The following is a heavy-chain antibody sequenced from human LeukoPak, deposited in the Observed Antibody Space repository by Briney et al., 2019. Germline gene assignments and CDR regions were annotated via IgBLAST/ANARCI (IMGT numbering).Heavy chain of an antibody. CDR1: GFTFSSSS. V-gene: IGHV3-48*01. CDR2: ISYSGSTI. J-gene: IGHJ4*02. CDR3: TRGGSARPDY. Sequence: GGSLRLSCAGSGFTFSSSSINWVRQAPGKGLERVSYISYSGSTIYYADSVKGRFTISRDNAKNSLSLQMNSLRVEDTAVYYCTRGGSARPDYWGQGTLVTVSS. D-gene: IGHD6-6*01.